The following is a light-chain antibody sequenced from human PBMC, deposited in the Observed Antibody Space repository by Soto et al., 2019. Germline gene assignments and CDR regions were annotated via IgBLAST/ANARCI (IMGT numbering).Light chain of an antibody. CDR3: QQYGSSPPRT. J-gene: IGKJ1*01. CDR2: GAS. Sequence: EIVLTQSPGTLSFSPGERATLSCRASQSVSSSYLAWYQQKPGQAPRLLLYGASSRATGIPDRFSGSGSGTDFTLTISRLEPEDFAVYYCQQYGSSPPRTFGQGTKVEIK. V-gene: IGKV3-20*01. CDR1: QSVSSSY.